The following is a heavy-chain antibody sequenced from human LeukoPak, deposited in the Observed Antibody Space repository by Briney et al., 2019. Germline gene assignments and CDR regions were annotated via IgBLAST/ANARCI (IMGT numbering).Heavy chain of an antibody. V-gene: IGHV3-7*01. D-gene: IGHD6-19*01. CDR3: AGPPQAGPFDY. Sequence: GGSLRLSCAASGFTFDDYAMTWVRQAPGKGLEWVANIKPDGSKTNYVDSLKGRFTISRDNAKNSLYLQMNSLRVEDTAVYYCAGPPQAGPFDYWGQGTLVTVSS. J-gene: IGHJ4*02. CDR2: IKPDGSKT. CDR1: GFTFDDYA.